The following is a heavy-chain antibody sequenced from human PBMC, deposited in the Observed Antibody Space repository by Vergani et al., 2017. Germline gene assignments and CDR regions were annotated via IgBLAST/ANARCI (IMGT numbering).Heavy chain of an antibody. D-gene: IGHD3-10*01. Sequence: EVQLVESGGGLVQPGGSLRLSCAASGFTFSSYSMNWVRQAPGKGLEWVSYLSSSSITIYYADSVKGRFTISRDNAKNSLYLQMNSLRAEYTAVYYCARDDQGGSGSYYKSGMDVWGQGTTVTVSS. CDR2: LSSSSITI. J-gene: IGHJ6*02. CDR1: GFTFSSYS. CDR3: ARDDQGGSGSYYKSGMDV. V-gene: IGHV3-48*01.